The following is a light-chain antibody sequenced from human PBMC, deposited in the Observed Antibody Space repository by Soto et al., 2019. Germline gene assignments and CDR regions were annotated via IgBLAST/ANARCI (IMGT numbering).Light chain of an antibody. V-gene: IGLV1-40*01. CDR3: QSYDSSLSGAYV. CDR2: GNS. CDR1: SSNIGAGYD. Sequence: QSALTQPPSVSGAPGQRDTISCTGSSSNIGAGYDVQWYQHLPGTAPKLLIYGNSQRPSGVPDRLSGSKSGTSASLAITGLQAEDEADYYCQSYDSSLSGAYVFGTGTKLTVL. J-gene: IGLJ1*01.